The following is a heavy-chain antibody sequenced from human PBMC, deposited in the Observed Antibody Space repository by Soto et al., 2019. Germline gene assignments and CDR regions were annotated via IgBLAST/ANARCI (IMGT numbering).Heavy chain of an antibody. CDR1: GGTFSSYA. D-gene: IGHD2-21*02. J-gene: IGHJ4*02. CDR3: AKGLGGNSVSGFDY. CDR2: ISGSGGST. V-gene: IGHV3-23*01. Sequence: SCKASGGTFSSYAMSWVRQAPGKGLEWVSAISGSGGSTYYADSVKGRFTISRDNSKNTLYLQMNSLRAEDTAVYYCAKGLGGNSVSGFDYWGQGTLVTVSS.